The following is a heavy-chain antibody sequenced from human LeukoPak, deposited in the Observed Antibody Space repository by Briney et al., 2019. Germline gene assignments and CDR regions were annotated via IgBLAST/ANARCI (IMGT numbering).Heavy chain of an antibody. Sequence: PGRSLRLSCAASGFTFSSYGMHWVRQAPGKGLEWVAVIWYDGSNKYHADSVKGRFTISRDNSKNTLYLQMSSLRAEDTAVYYCARDRYSFCGGDCGTIDYWGQGTLVTVSS. CDR2: IWYDGSNK. J-gene: IGHJ4*02. V-gene: IGHV3-33*01. CDR1: GFTFSSYG. CDR3: ARDRYSFCGGDCGTIDY. D-gene: IGHD2-21*02.